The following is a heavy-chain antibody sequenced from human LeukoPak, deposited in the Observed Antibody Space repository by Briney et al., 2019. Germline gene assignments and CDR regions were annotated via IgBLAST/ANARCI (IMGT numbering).Heavy chain of an antibody. CDR2: INHSGST. J-gene: IGHJ6*02. CDR3: ARGASYNYYFGMDV. Sequence: SETLSLTCAVYGGSFSGYYWSWIRQPPGKGLEWIGEINHSGSTNYNPSLKSRVTISVDTSKNQFPLKLSSVTAADTAVYYCARGASYNYYFGMDVWGQGTTVTVSS. V-gene: IGHV4-34*01. D-gene: IGHD3-16*01. CDR1: GGSFSGYY.